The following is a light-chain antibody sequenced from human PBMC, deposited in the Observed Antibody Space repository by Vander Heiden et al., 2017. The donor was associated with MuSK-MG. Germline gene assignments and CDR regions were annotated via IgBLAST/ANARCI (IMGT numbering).Light chain of an antibody. CDR1: QSLSSK. CDR2: GAS. J-gene: IGKJ1*01. CDR3: QQYYNGWT. Sequence: EIVMTQSPATLSVSPGGRATLSCRSSQSLSSKLAWYQHKVGQAPRLLIYGASTRASGIPARFSGRGSGTEFTLTISSRQSEDFAVYYGQQYYNGWTFGKGYRWKS. V-gene: IGKV3-15*01.